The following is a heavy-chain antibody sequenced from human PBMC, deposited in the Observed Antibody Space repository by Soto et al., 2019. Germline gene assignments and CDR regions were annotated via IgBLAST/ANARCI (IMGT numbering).Heavy chain of an antibody. J-gene: IGHJ4*02. CDR3: ARAVRPGATYYFDY. V-gene: IGHV4-39*07. D-gene: IGHD1-26*01. CDR1: GASLSSISYY. Sequence: SETLSLTCTVSGASLSSISYYWGWIRQPPGKGLEWVGSIFFTGNIYYNPSLKSRVTISVDTSRNQFSLMVNSVTAADTAVYYCARAVRPGATYYFDYWGQGTLVTVSS. CDR2: IFFTGNI.